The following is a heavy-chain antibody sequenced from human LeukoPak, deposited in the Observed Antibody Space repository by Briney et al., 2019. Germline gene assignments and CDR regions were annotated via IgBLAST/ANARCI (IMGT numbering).Heavy chain of an antibody. CDR3: ARRRVTMVRGVIGFDY. CDR2: INHSGST. Sequence: PSETLSLTCAVYGGSFSGYYWSWIRQPPGKGLEWIGEINHSGSTNYNPSLKSRVTISVDTSKNQFSLKLSSVTAADTAVYYCARRRVTMVRGVIGFDYWGQGTLVTVSS. D-gene: IGHD3-10*01. V-gene: IGHV4-34*01. J-gene: IGHJ4*02. CDR1: GGSFSGYY.